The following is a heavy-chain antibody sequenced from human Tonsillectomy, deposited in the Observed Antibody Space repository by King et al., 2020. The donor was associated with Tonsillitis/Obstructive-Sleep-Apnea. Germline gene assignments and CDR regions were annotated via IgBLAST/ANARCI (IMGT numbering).Heavy chain of an antibody. Sequence: VQLVESGGGLVQPGGSLRLSCAASGFTFSSYWMSWVRQAPGKGLEWVANIKQDGSEKYYVDSVKGRFTISRDNAKNSLYLQVNSLRAEDTAVYYCAIDLTLCRTTIFWLVPITPGGWWWFDPWGQGTLFTVSS. CDR2: IKQDGSEK. CDR3: AIDLTLCRTTIFWLVPITPGGWWWFDP. V-gene: IGHV3-7*01. J-gene: IGHJ5*02. CDR1: GFTFSSYW. D-gene: IGHD3-9*01.